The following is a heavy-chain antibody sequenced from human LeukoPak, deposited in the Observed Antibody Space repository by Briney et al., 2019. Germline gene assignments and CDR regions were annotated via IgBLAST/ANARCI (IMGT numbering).Heavy chain of an antibody. D-gene: IGHD5-18*01. J-gene: IGHJ6*02. CDR1: GGSFSGYY. V-gene: IGHV4-34*01. Sequence: SETLSLTCAVYGGSFSGYYWSWIRQPPGKGLEWIGEINHSGSTNYNPSLKSRVTISVDTTKNQFSLKLSSVTAADTAVYYCVRGGRGYSYGSVISYYYYYGMDVWGQGPRSPSP. CDR2: INHSGST. CDR3: VRGGRGYSYGSVISYYYYYGMDV.